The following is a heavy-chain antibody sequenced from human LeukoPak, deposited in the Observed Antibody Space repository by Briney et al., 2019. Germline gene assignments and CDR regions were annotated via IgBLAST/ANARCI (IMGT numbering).Heavy chain of an antibody. CDR2: INHSGST. Sequence: PSETLSLTCAVYGGSFSGYYWSWIRQPPGKGLEWIGEINHSGSTNYNPSLKSRVTISVDTSKNQFSLKLSPVTAADTAVYYCARAYWGSRKPPDAFDIWGQGTMVTVSS. D-gene: IGHD7-27*01. J-gene: IGHJ3*02. CDR3: ARAYWGSRKPPDAFDI. V-gene: IGHV4-34*01. CDR1: GGSFSGYY.